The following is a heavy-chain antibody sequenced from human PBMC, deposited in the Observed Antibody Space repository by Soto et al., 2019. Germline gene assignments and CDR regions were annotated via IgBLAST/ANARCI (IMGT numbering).Heavy chain of an antibody. CDR2: IIPIFGTA. CDR3: ARDPISNPHFDY. D-gene: IGHD4-4*01. Sequence: SVKVSCKASGGTFSSYAISWVRQAPGQGLEWMGEIIPIFGTANYAQKFQGRVTITADESTSTAYMELSSLRSEDTAVYYCARDPISNPHFDYWGQGTLVTVSS. J-gene: IGHJ4*02. V-gene: IGHV1-69*13. CDR1: GGTFSSYA.